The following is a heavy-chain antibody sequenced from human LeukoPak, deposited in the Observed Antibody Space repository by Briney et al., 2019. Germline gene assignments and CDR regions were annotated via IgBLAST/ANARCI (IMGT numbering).Heavy chain of an antibody. CDR3: ARRPVLGPGCNYGSGDFCNWFDP. Sequence: AGESLKISCKGSGYSFTSYWIGWVRQMPGKGLEWMGIIYPGDSDTRYSPSFQGQVTISADKSISTAYLQWSSLKASDTAMYYCARRPVLGPGCNYGSGDFCNWFDPWGQGTLVTVSS. CDR2: IYPGDSDT. J-gene: IGHJ5*02. D-gene: IGHD3-10*01. V-gene: IGHV5-51*01. CDR1: GYSFTSYW.